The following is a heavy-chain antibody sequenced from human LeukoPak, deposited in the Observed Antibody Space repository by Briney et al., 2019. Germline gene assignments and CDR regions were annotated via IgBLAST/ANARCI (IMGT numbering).Heavy chain of an antibody. D-gene: IGHD5-12*01. Sequence: PSETLSLTCTVSGGSISSSSYYWGWIRQPPGKGLEWIGSIYYSGSTYYNPSLKSRVTISVDTSKNQFSLKLSSVTAADTAVYYCASREGGYDYGYWGQGTLVTVSS. CDR3: ASREGGYDYGY. V-gene: IGHV4-39*07. CDR1: GGSISSSSYY. CDR2: IYYSGST. J-gene: IGHJ4*02.